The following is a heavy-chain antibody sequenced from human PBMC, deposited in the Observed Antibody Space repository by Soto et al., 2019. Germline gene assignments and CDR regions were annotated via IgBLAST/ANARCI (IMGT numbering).Heavy chain of an antibody. Sequence: QVQLVQSGAEVKKPGSSVKVSCKASGGTFSRYTITWVRQAPGQGLEWMGGITPMFGTPNYAQKFQGRVTITADESTSTAYMELSRLRSDDTTMYYCARDGTLYDSSAYYYLYWGQGTLVTVTS. CDR1: GGTFSRYT. V-gene: IGHV1-69*01. CDR2: ITPMFGTP. D-gene: IGHD3-22*01. CDR3: ARDGTLYDSSAYYYLY. J-gene: IGHJ4*02.